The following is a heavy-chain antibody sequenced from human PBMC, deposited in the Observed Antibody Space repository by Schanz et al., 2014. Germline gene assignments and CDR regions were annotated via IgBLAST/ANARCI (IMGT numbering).Heavy chain of an antibody. CDR3: ARDIGYCSSPRCYQDGVFDL. CDR1: GGSVSSGRYY. V-gene: IGHV4-31*03. J-gene: IGHJ3*01. CDR2: VLYSGST. D-gene: IGHD2-2*01. Sequence: QVQLQESGPGLVKPSQTLSLSCTVSGGSVSSGRYYWSWIRQFPGKGLELIGYVLYSGSTHYNPSLKSRVSISVDTSKNQLSLKLSSVTAADTAMYYCARDIGYCSSPRCYQDGVFDLWGQGTMVTVLS.